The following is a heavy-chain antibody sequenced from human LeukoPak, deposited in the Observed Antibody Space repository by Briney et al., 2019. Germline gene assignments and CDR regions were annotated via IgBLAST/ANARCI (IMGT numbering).Heavy chain of an antibody. Sequence: SQTLSLTCAVSGGSISSGGYSWSWIWQPPGKGLEWIGYIYHSGSTYYNPSLKSRVTISVDRSKNQFSLKLSSVTAADTAVYYCARVYCSGGSCCFDYWGQGTLVTVSS. V-gene: IGHV4-30-2*01. J-gene: IGHJ4*02. D-gene: IGHD2-15*01. CDR3: ARVYCSGGSCCFDY. CDR2: IYHSGST. CDR1: GGSISSGGYS.